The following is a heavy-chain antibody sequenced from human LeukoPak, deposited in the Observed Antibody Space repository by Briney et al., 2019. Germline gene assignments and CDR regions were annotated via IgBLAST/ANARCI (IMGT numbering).Heavy chain of an antibody. Sequence: ASVKVSCTASGYTFTSYAIHLVRQAPGQRHEWMGWTNAGNGNTKYSQKFQGRVTITRDTSASTDYMELSSLKSEDTAVYYCATGIAGRELDVYNWFDPWGQGTLVTVSS. CDR2: TNAGNGNT. CDR3: ATGIAGRELDVYNWFDP. V-gene: IGHV1-3*01. J-gene: IGHJ5*02. D-gene: IGHD1-26*01. CDR1: GYTFTSYA.